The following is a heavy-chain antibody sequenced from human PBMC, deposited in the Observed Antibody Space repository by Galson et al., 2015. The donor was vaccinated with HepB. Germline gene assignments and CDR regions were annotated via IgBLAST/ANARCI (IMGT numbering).Heavy chain of an antibody. V-gene: IGHV3-30*04. CDR2: ISYDGSNK. D-gene: IGHD2-21*02. CDR1: GFTFSSYA. J-gene: IGHJ4*02. Sequence: SLRLSCAASGFTFSSYAMHWVRQAPGKGLEWVAVISYDGSNKYYADSVKGRFTIFRDNSKNTLYLQMNSLRAEDTAVYYRARGLVVVTAADYWGQGTLVTVSS. CDR3: ARGLVVVTAADY.